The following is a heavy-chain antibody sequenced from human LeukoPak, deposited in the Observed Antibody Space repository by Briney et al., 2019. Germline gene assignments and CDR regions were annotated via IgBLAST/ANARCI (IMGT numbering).Heavy chain of an antibody. D-gene: IGHD1-26*01. CDR1: GGSISSSSYY. CDR3: ATIAVSGSYFLDY. J-gene: IGHJ4*02. CDR2: IYYSGST. V-gene: IGHV4-39*01. Sequence: SETLSLTCTVSGGSISSSSYYWGWIRQPPGKGLEWIGSIYYSGSTYYNPSLKSRVTISVDTSKNQFSLKLSSVTAADTAVYYCATIAVSGSYFLDYWGQGTLVTVSS.